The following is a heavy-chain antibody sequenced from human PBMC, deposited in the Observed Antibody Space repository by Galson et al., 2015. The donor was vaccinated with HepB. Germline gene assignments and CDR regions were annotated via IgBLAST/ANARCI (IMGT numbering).Heavy chain of an antibody. J-gene: IGHJ3*02. CDR3: ARGAFDI. CDR2: ISYDESNK. Sequence: SLRLSCAASGFTFSSYAMHWVRQAPGKGLEWVAVISYDESNKYYADSVKGRFTISRDNSKNTLYLQMNSLRAEDTAVYYCARGAFDIWGQRTMVTVSS. V-gene: IGHV3-30-3*01. CDR1: GFTFSSYA.